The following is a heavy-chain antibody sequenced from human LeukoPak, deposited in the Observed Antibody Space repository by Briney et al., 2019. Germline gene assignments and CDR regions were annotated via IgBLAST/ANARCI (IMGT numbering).Heavy chain of an antibody. Sequence: SETLSLTCTVSGGFISSSSYYWGWIRQPPGKGLEWIGSIYYSASTYYHPSLKSRVTISVDTSKNQFSLKLSSVTAADTAVYYCARDLRFGELSSNWFDPWGQGTLVTVSS. J-gene: IGHJ5*02. CDR2: IYYSAST. CDR3: ARDLRFGELSSNWFDP. CDR1: GGFISSSSYY. V-gene: IGHV4-39*07. D-gene: IGHD3-10*01.